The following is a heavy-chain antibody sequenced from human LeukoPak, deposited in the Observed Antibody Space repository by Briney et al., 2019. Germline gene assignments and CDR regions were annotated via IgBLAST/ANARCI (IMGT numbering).Heavy chain of an antibody. D-gene: IGHD7-27*01. CDR1: GFTFSSYS. V-gene: IGHV3-48*01. CDR2: ISSSSSTI. Sequence: PGGSLRLSCAASGFTFSSYSMSWVRQAPGKGLEWVSYISSSSSTIYYADSVRGRFTISRDNAKNSLYLQMSSLRGEDTAVYYCARKTGGSLDIWGQGTMVTVSS. J-gene: IGHJ3*02. CDR3: ARKTGGSLDI.